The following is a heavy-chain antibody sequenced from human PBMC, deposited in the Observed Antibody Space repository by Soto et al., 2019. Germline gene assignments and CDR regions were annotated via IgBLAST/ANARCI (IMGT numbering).Heavy chain of an antibody. CDR2: TSYDESKK. V-gene: IGHV3-30*03. CDR3: ARSCDNYNRLDY. J-gene: IGHJ4*02. D-gene: IGHD1-1*01. Sequence: PGGSMRLSCAASVLTFSSHGMHWVSQAPGKGLEWVAVTSYDESKKYYADSVQGRFTISSDNSKNTLYLQMIRLRSEDTAVYYCARSCDNYNRLDYWGQGTPVTVSS. CDR1: VLTFSSHG.